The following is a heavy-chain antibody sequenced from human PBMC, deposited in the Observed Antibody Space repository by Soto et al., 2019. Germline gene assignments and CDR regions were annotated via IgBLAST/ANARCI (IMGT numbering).Heavy chain of an antibody. CDR1: GFTFSSYI. J-gene: IGHJ5*02. V-gene: IGHV3-48*01. CDR2: ISSSSSTI. CDR3: ARGPDYGLNWFDP. Sequence: GGSLRLSCAASGFTFSSYIMNWVRQVPGKGLEWVSYISSSSSTIYYADSVKGRFTISRDNAKNSLYLQMNSLRAEDTAVYYCARGPDYGLNWFDPWGQGTLVTVSS. D-gene: IGHD4-17*01.